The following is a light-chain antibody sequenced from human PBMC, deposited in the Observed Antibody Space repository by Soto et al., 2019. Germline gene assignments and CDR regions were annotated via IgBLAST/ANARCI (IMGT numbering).Light chain of an antibody. J-gene: IGKJ4*01. Sequence: EIVMTQSPAPLSVSPGERVTLSCRASQSVSGNLAWYQQKPGQAPSLLIYDTSTRATGIPARFSGSGSGTEFPLTISSLQSEDFAIYYCQQYNNWPLTFGGGTKVEV. CDR2: DTS. CDR3: QQYNNWPLT. V-gene: IGKV3-15*01. CDR1: QSVSGN.